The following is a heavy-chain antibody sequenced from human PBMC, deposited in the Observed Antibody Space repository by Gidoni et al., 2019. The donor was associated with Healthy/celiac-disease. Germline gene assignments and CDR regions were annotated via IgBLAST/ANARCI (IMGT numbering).Heavy chain of an antibody. V-gene: IGHV3-23*01. CDR2: ISGSGGST. J-gene: IGHJ1*01. CDR1: GLTFSNYA. CDR3: AKSGGVVMEYFQH. Sequence: EVQLLESGGGLVQPGGSLRLSCAASGLTFSNYAMTWVRQAPGKGLEWVSSISGSGGSTYYADSVKCRFIISRDNSKNTLYLLMNSLRGEDTAVYYCAKSGGVVMEYFQHWGQGTLVTVSS. D-gene: IGHD3-3*01.